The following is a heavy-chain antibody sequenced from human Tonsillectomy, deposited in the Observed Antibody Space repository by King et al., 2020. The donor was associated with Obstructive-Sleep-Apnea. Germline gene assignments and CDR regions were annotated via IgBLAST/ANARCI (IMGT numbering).Heavy chain of an antibody. J-gene: IGHJ4*02. CDR2: INAGNGNT. Sequence: VKLVQSGAEVKKPGASVKVSCKASGYTLSSYAMHWVRQAPGQRLEWMGWINAGNGNTKYSQKFQGRVTISTDTSASTAYMELSSLRSEDTAVYYCAGRTTGGNWTYWGQGTLVTVSS. D-gene: IGHD2-8*02. V-gene: IGHV1-3*01. CDR3: AGRTTGGNWTY. CDR1: GYTLSSYA.